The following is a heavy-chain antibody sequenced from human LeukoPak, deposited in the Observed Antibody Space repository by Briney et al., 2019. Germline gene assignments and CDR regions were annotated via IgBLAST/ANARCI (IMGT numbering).Heavy chain of an antibody. CDR3: ARGALGFDY. Sequence: PGGSLRLSCAASGFTFSRYDMHWVRQSAGRGLEWVSGLGSAGDTFYPASVTGRFTISRENARRSVYLQMNNLRAGDTAVYYCARGALGFDYWGQGTLVTVSS. CDR2: LGSAGDT. J-gene: IGHJ4*02. V-gene: IGHV3-13*04. CDR1: GFTFSRYD.